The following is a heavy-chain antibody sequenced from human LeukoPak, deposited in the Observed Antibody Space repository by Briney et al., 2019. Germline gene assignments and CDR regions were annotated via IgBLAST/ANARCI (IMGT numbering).Heavy chain of an antibody. V-gene: IGHV1-2*02. CDR1: GYTFTCYY. D-gene: IGHD3-10*01. CDR3: ARDIVQDGSGSYPSYYFDY. J-gene: IGHJ4*02. Sequence: ASVKVSCKASGYTFTCYYMHWVRQAPGQGLEWMGWINPNSGGTNYAQKFQGRVTMTRDTSISTAYMELSRLRSDDTAVYYCARDIVQDGSGSYPSYYFDYWGQGTLVTVSS. CDR2: INPNSGGT.